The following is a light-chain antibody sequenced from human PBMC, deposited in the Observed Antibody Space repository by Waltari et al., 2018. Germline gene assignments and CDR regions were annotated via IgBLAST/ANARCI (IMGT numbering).Light chain of an antibody. J-gene: IGKJ1*01. V-gene: IGKV4-1*01. CDR3: QQYYTSWT. CDR2: WAS. Sequence: DIVMTQSPDSLAVSLCERATFNCKSSQSVLYSSSNKNYLAWYQQKPGQPPKLLIYWASTRESGVPDRFSGSGSGTDFTLTISSLQAEDVAVYYCQQYYTSWTFGQGTKVEIK. CDR1: QSVLYSSSNKNY.